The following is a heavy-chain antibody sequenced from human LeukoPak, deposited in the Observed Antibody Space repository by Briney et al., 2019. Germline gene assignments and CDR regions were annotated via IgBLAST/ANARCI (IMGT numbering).Heavy chain of an antibody. CDR3: ARDRYYDSSGAYYFDY. Sequence: GGSLRLSCAASGFTFSSYTMHWVRQAPGKGLEWVAVISYDGSNTYYADSVKGRFTISRDISKNTLYLQMNSLRAEDTAVYYCARDRYYDSSGAYYFDYWGQGTLVTVSS. J-gene: IGHJ4*02. D-gene: IGHD3-22*01. V-gene: IGHV3-30-3*01. CDR2: ISYDGSNT. CDR1: GFTFSSYT.